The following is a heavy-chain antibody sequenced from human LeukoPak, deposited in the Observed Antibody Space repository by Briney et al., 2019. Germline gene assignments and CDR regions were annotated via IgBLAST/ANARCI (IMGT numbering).Heavy chain of an antibody. CDR3: AKGRDSSSRTGFDY. CDR1: GFTFTSYA. CDR2: ISGSGANT. D-gene: IGHD6-13*01. V-gene: IGHV3-23*01. Sequence: GGSLRLSCAASGFTFTSYAMGWVRQAPGKGLEWVSAISGSGANTYYADSVKGRFTISRDNSKDTLYLEMNSLRAEDTAVYYCAKGRDSSSRTGFDYWGQGTLVPVSS. J-gene: IGHJ4*02.